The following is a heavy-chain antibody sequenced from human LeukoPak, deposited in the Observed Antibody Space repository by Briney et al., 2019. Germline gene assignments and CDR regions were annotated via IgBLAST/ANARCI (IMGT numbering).Heavy chain of an antibody. CDR2: IRYDG. V-gene: IGHV3-30*02. D-gene: IGHD4-17*01. CDR1: GFIFSSYG. Sequence: PGGSLRLSCAASGFIFSSYGMHWVRQAPGKGLEWVAFIRYDGNADSVKGRFTISRDNAKNSLYLQMNSLRAEDTALYYCARSKPYGPPPYYYYYMDVWGKGTTVTVSS. CDR3: ARSKPYGPPPYYYYYMDV. J-gene: IGHJ6*03.